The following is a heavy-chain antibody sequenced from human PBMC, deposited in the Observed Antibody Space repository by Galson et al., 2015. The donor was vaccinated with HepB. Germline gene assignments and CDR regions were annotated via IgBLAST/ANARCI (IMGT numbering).Heavy chain of an antibody. CDR3: ARVYFGSGSSSAYWYFDL. CDR1: GFTFSSYT. Sequence: SLRLSCAASGFTFSSYTMNWVRQAPGKGLESVSYISSTGTTMYYADSAKGRFTISRDNAQNSLYLQMNSLRDEDTAVYYCARVYFGSGSSSAYWYFDLWGRGAPVTVSS. CDR2: ISSTGTTM. D-gene: IGHD3-10*01. V-gene: IGHV3-48*02. J-gene: IGHJ2*01.